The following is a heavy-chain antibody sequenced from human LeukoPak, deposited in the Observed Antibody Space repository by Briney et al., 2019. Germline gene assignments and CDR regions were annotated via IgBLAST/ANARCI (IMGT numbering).Heavy chain of an antibody. V-gene: IGHV4-59*08. CDR1: GGSISSYY. J-gene: IGHJ6*03. CDR2: IYNSGST. CDR3: ARRVVAATKVDYYYYYMDV. Sequence: SETLSLTCTVSGGSISSYYWSWIRQPPGKGLGWIGYIYNSGSTNYNPSLKSRVTISVDTSKNQFSLKLSSVTAADTAVYYCARRVVAATKVDYYYYYMDVWGKGTTVTVSS. D-gene: IGHD2-15*01.